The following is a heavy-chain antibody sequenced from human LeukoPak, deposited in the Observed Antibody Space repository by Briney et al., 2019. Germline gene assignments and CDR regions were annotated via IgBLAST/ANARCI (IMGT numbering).Heavy chain of an antibody. CDR2: INSDGSST. V-gene: IGHV3-74*01. D-gene: IGHD2-15*01. J-gene: IGHJ4*02. CDR1: GFTFSNYW. CDR3: ASLYPVRYCSGGSCYGLDY. Sequence: PGGSLRLSCAASGFTFSNYWMHWVRQPPGKGLVWVSRINSDGSSTSYADSVKGRFTISRDNAKNTLYLQLNSLRAEDTAVYYCASLYPVRYCSGGSCYGLDYWGQGTLVTVSS.